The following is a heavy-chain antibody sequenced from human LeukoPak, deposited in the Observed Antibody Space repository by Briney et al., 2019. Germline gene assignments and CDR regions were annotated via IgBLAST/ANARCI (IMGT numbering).Heavy chain of an antibody. CDR1: GFTFTSYG. CDR2: IRYDGSHK. Sequence: PGGSLRLSCAASGFTFTSYGMHWVRQAPGKGLEWVAFIRYDGSHKYYADSVKGRFTISRDNAKNTLYLQMNSLRAEDTAVYYCARRSAAKDAFDIWGQGTMVTVSS. D-gene: IGHD6-25*01. CDR3: ARRSAAKDAFDI. V-gene: IGHV3-30*02. J-gene: IGHJ3*02.